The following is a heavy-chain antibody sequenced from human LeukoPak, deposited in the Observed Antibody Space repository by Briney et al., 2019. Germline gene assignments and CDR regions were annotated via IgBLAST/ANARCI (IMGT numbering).Heavy chain of an antibody. Sequence: GGSLTLSCAASGFPFSNYWMRWVRQAPRKGLEWVANINQGGSDKSYVDSVKGRFTISRDNAKNSLYLEMNSLRVEDTAMYYCARTSRSSSIDDWGQGTLVTVSS. CDR1: GFPFSNYW. CDR3: ARTSRSSSIDD. CDR2: INQGGSDK. V-gene: IGHV3-7*01. D-gene: IGHD2-15*01. J-gene: IGHJ4*02.